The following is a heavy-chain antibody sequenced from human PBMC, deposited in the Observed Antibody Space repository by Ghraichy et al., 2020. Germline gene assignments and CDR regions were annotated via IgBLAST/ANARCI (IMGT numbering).Heavy chain of an antibody. D-gene: IGHD6-13*01. J-gene: IGHJ4*02. CDR3: AKGGASSTSPSDY. CDR1: GFTFDDYA. CDR2: ISWNSGSI. Sequence: GGSLRLSCAASGFTFDDYAMHWVRQAPGKGLEWVSGISWNSGSIGYADSVKGRFTISRDNAKNSLYLQMNSLRAEDTALYYCAKGGASSTSPSDYWGQGTLVTVSS. V-gene: IGHV3-9*01.